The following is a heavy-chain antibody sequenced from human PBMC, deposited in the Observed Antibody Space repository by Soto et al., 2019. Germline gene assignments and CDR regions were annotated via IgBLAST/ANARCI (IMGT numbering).Heavy chain of an antibody. Sequence: PGGSLRLSCAASGFTLSSYAMSWVRQAPGKGLEWVSAISGSGGDTHYADSVKGRFTISRDNSKNTLYLQMNSLRAGDTAVYYCAKDQNYYDSRPTDYWGQGTPVTVSS. CDR3: AKDQNYYDSRPTDY. J-gene: IGHJ4*02. CDR2: ISGSGGDT. V-gene: IGHV3-23*01. CDR1: GFTLSSYA. D-gene: IGHD3-22*01.